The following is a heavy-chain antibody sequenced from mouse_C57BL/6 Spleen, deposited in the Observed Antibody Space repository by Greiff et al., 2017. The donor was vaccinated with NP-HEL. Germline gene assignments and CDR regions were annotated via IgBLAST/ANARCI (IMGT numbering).Heavy chain of an antibody. J-gene: IGHJ2*01. CDR3: ARCPHYDLDY. D-gene: IGHD2-4*01. CDR2: INPNNGGT. V-gene: IGHV1-26*01. Sequence: EVQLQQSGPELVKPGASVKISCKASGYTFTDYYMNWVKQSHGKSLEWIGDINPNNGGTSYNQKFKGKATLTVDKSSSTAYMELRSLTSEDSAVYYCARCPHYDLDYWGQGTTLTVSS. CDR1: GYTFTDYY.